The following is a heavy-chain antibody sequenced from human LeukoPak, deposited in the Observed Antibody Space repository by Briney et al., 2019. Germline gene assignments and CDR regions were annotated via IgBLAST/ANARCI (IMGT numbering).Heavy chain of an antibody. J-gene: IGHJ6*03. Sequence: GGSLRLSCAASGFTFSSYAMSWVRQAPGKGLEWVSAISGSGYNTYYADSVKGRFTISRDNSKNTLSLQMNSLRAEDTSVYLCAKFQGLPGYYYYMNVWGKGTTVTVSS. D-gene: IGHD5/OR15-5a*01. CDR1: GFTFSSYA. V-gene: IGHV3-23*01. CDR2: ISGSGYNT. CDR3: AKFQGLPGYYYYMNV.